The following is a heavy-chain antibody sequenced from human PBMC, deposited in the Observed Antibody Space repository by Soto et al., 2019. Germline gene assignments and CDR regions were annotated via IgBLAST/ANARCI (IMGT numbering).Heavy chain of an antibody. D-gene: IGHD3-10*01. CDR1: GASVNSGRWY. Sequence: PSETLSLTCTVSGASVNSGRWYWSWIRQSPGKGLEWIGYIFYNGNTDYNPSLKSRVTISVDTSKNQFSLKLSSVTAADTAVYYCARGGDYGSGRTRNWFDPWGQGTLVTVSS. V-gene: IGHV4-61*01. CDR2: IFYNGNT. CDR3: ARGGDYGSGRTRNWFDP. J-gene: IGHJ5*02.